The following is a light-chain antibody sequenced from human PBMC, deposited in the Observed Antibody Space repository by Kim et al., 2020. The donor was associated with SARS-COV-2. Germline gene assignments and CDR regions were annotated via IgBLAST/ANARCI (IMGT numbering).Light chain of an antibody. J-gene: IGLJ2*01. V-gene: IGLV3-21*04. CDR3: QVWDMSSYHVV. CDR1: NIRSKS. Sequence: SYELTQPPSVSVAPGETARMTCGGNNIRSKSVHWYQQKPGQAPVLVIYYDTDRPSGIPERFSGSNSENTATLTISRVVAGDEADYYCQVWDMSSYHVVFG. CDR2: YDT.